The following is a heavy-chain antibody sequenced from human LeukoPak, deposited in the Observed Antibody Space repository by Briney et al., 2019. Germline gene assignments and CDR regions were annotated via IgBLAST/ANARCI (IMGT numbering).Heavy chain of an antibody. CDR3: AKPSYSSSWYGGEGQYDY. D-gene: IGHD6-13*01. CDR2: ISWNSGSI. Sequence: PGGSLRLSCAASGFTFSSYGMHWVRQAPGKGLEWVSGISWNSGSIGYADSVKGRFTISRDNAKNSLYLQMNSLRAEDTALYYCAKPSYSSSWYGGEGQYDYWGQGTLVTVSS. J-gene: IGHJ4*02. V-gene: IGHV3-9*01. CDR1: GFTFSSYG.